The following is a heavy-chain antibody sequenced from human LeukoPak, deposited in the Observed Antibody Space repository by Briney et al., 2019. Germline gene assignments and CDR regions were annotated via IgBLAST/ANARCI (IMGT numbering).Heavy chain of an antibody. CDR1: GFDFSSYA. J-gene: IGHJ6*02. Sequence: GGSLRLSCAASGFDFSSYAVSWVRQAPGKGLEWVAVISYDGSNKYYADSVKGRFTISRDNSKNTLYLQMNSLRAEDTAVYYCARDYVVVVAATATYYYYGMDVWGQGTTVTVSS. CDR3: ARDYVVVVAATATYYYYGMDV. D-gene: IGHD2-15*01. CDR2: ISYDGSNK. V-gene: IGHV3-30*04.